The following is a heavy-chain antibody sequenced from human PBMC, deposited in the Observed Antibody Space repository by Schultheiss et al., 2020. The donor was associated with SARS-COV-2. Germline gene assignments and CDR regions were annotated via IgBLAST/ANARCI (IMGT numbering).Heavy chain of an antibody. CDR1: GYTFTGYY. J-gene: IGHJ4*02. V-gene: IGHV1-2*02. Sequence: ASVKVSCKASGYTFTGYYMHWVRQAPGQGLEWMGWINPNSGGTNYAQKFQGRVTMTRNTSISTAYMELSSLRSEDTAVYYCARVETTGQSYHFDYWGQGTLVTVSS. D-gene: IGHD1-7*01. CDR3: ARVETTGQSYHFDY. CDR2: INPNSGGT.